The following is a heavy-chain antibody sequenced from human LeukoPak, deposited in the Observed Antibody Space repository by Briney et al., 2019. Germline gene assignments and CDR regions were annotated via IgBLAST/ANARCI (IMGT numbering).Heavy chain of an antibody. J-gene: IGHJ6*03. CDR1: GYTFTSYG. V-gene: IGHV1-18*01. CDR3: ARSDIVVVPAPNRYYYYYMDV. Sequence: ASVKVSCKASGYTFTSYGISWVRQAPGQGLEWMGWISAYNGNTNYAQKLQGRVTMTTDTSTSTAYMELRSLRSEDTAVYYCARSDIVVVPAPNRYYYYYMDVWGKGTTVTVSS. D-gene: IGHD2-2*01. CDR2: ISAYNGNT.